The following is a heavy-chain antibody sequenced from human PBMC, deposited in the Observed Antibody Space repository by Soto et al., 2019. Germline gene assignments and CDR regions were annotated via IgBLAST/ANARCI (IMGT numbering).Heavy chain of an antibody. CDR1: GFTVSSYG. V-gene: IGHV3-30*03. CDR3: TGEVASGY. D-gene: IGHD2-8*02. CDR2: ISRDGRTT. J-gene: IGHJ4*02. Sequence: QVQLEESGGGVVQPGRSLRLSCAVSGFTVSSYGMHWVRQAPGKGLEWVAVISRDGRTTFYADSVKGRFTISKDNSRNTLSLEMNSLREDDMAVYYCTGEVASGYWGQGTLLTVSS.